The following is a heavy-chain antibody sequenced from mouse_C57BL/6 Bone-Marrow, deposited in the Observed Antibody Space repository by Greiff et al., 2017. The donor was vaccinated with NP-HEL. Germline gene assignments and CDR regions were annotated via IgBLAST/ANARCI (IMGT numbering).Heavy chain of an antibody. CDR2: IWRGGST. CDR3: AKPLYYGSSYWYFDV. D-gene: IGHD1-1*01. J-gene: IGHJ1*03. CDR1: GFSLTSYG. V-gene: IGHV2-5*01. Sequence: VQLVESGPGLVQPSQSLSITCTVSGFSLTSYGVHWVRQSPGKGLEWLGVIWRGGSTDYNAAFMSRLSITKDNSKSQVFFKMNSLQADDTAIYYCAKPLYYGSSYWYFDVWGTGTTVTVSS.